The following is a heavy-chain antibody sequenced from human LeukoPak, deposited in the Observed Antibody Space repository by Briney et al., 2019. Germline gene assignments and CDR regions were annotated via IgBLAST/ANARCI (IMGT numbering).Heavy chain of an antibody. CDR2: IIPIFGTA. V-gene: IGHV1-69*13. D-gene: IGHD3-10*01. J-gene: IGHJ6*02. Sequence: SVKVSCKASGGTFSSYAISWVRQPPGQGLEWMGAIIPIFGTANYAQKFQGRVTITADESTSTAYMELSSLRSEDTAVYYCAGDGFGEFLPPVYYYYGMDVWGQGTTVTVSS. CDR1: GGTFSSYA. CDR3: AGDGFGEFLPPVYYYYGMDV.